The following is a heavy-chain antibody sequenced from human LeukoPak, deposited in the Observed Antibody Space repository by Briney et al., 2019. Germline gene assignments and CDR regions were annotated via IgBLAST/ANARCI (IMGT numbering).Heavy chain of an antibody. Sequence: GRSLRLSCAASGFTFSSYAMHRVRQAPGKGLEWVAVISYDGSNKYYADSVKGRFTISRDNSKNTLYLQMNSLRAEDTAVYYCVSLSSWYPYWGQGTLVTVSS. CDR3: VSLSSWYPY. V-gene: IGHV3-30-3*01. CDR2: ISYDGSNK. CDR1: GFTFSSYA. J-gene: IGHJ4*02. D-gene: IGHD6-13*01.